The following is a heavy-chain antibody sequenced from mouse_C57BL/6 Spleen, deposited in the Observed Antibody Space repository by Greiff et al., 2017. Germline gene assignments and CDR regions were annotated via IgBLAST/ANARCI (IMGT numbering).Heavy chain of an antibody. V-gene: IGHV1-22*01. CDR3: ARSGVTTDYYAMDY. CDR1: GYTFTDYN. CDR2: INPNNGGT. J-gene: IGHJ4*01. Sequence: VQLQQSGPELVKPGASVKMSCKASGYTFTDYNMHWVKQSHGKSLEWIGYINPNNGGTSYNQKFKGKATLTVNKSSSTAYMERRSLTSEDSAVYYCARSGVTTDYYAMDYWGQGTSVTVSS. D-gene: IGHD2-2*01.